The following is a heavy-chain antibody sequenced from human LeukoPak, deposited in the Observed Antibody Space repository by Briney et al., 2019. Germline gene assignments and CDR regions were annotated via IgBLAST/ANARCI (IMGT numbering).Heavy chain of an antibody. J-gene: IGHJ4*02. Sequence: PSETLSLTCTVSGGSISSYYWSWIRQPAGKRLEWIGRIYTSGSTNYNPSLKSRVTMSVDTSKNQFSLKLSSVTAADTAVYYCARSSVSYSSSWEFDYWGQGTLVTVSS. CDR3: ARSSVSYSSSWEFDY. D-gene: IGHD6-13*01. CDR1: GGSISSYY. V-gene: IGHV4-4*07. CDR2: IYTSGST.